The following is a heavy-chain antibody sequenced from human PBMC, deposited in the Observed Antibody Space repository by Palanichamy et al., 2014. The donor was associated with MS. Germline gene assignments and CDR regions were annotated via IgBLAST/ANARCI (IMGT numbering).Heavy chain of an antibody. Sequence: EVQLLESGGGLVQPGGSLRLSCAASGFTFSSYAMSWVRQAPGKGLEWVSAIGSSGGSTSYADSVKGRFTISRDKSKNTLYLQMNSLRAEDTAVYYCAKDFYYDSSGYYSPYWFFDLWGRGTLVTVSS. D-gene: IGHD3-22*01. J-gene: IGHJ2*01. V-gene: IGHV3-23*01. CDR2: IGSSGGST. CDR1: GFTFSSYA. CDR3: AKDFYYDSSGYYSPYWFFDL.